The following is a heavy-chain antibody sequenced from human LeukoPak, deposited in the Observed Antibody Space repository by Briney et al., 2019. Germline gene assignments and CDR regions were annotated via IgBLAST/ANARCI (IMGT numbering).Heavy chain of an antibody. CDR3: AREADYDISGGAFDI. CDR2: IYYSGST. CDR1: GGSISSYY. D-gene: IGHD3-9*01. J-gene: IGHJ3*02. V-gene: IGHV4-59*01. Sequence: PSETLSLTCTVSGGSISSYYWSWIRQPPGKGLEWIGYIYYSGSTDYNPSLKSRVTISVDTSKNQFSLKLSSVTAADTAVYYCAREADYDISGGAFDIWGQGTMVTVSS.